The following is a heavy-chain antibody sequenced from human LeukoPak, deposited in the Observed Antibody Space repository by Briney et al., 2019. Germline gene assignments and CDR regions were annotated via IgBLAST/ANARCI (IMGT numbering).Heavy chain of an antibody. Sequence: SETLSLTCTVSGGSISSGGYYWSWIRQHPGKGLEWIGYIYYSGSTYYNPSLKSRVTISVDTSKNQFSLKLSSVTAADTAVYYCARVPSSMVRGVIDYWGQGTLVTVSS. CDR1: GGSISSGGYY. CDR2: IYYSGST. V-gene: IGHV4-31*03. D-gene: IGHD3-10*01. J-gene: IGHJ4*02. CDR3: ARVPSSMVRGVIDY.